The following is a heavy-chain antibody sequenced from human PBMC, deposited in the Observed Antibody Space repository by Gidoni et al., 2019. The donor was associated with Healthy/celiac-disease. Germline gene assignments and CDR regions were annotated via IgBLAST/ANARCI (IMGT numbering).Heavy chain of an antibody. D-gene: IGHD3-16*01. CDR1: GFTFGSYA. J-gene: IGHJ4*02. Sequence: EVQLVESGEGLVQPGGSLRLSCAASGFTFGSYAMHWVRKAPGKGLEYVSAISSNGGSTYYADSVKGRFTISRDNSKNTLYLQMGSLRAEDMAVYYCARLSLEFGDLGPFDYWGQGTLVTVSS. V-gene: IGHV3-64*02. CDR2: ISSNGGST. CDR3: ARLSLEFGDLGPFDY.